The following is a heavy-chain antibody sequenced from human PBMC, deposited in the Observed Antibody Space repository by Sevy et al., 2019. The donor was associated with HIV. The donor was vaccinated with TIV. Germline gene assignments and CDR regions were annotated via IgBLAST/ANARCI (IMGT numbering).Heavy chain of an antibody. J-gene: IGHJ4*02. V-gene: IGHV4-31*03. CDR2: IYYSGST. CDR1: GGSISSGGYY. CDR3: ARGSITIFGVVTKGFDY. D-gene: IGHD3-3*01. Sequence: SETLSLTCTVSGGSISSGGYYWSWIRQHPGKGLEWIGYIYYSGSTYYNPSLKSRVTISVDTSKNQFSLKLSSVTAADTAVYYCARGSITIFGVVTKGFDYWGQGTLVTVSS.